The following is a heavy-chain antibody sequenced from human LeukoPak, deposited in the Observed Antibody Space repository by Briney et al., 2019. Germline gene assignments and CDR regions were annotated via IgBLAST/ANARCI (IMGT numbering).Heavy chain of an antibody. CDR3: VQLGYCSGGSCYNPP. CDR2: ISGSGST. J-gene: IGHJ5*02. D-gene: IGHD2-15*01. Sequence: RPGGSLRLSCAASGFTFSSYAMSWVRQAPGEGLEWVSAISGSGSTDYADSVKGRFTISRDNSKNTLYLQMNSLRAEDTAVYYCVQLGYCSGGSCYNPPWGQGTQVTVSS. V-gene: IGHV3-23*01. CDR1: GFTFSSYA.